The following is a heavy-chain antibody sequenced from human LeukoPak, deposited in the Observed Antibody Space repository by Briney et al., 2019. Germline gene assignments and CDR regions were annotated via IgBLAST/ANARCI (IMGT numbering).Heavy chain of an antibody. D-gene: IGHD6-19*01. Sequence: QPGGSLRLSCAASGFTFSSYSMNWVRQAPGKGLEWVSSISSSSSYIYYADSVKGRFTISRDNAKNSLYLQMNSLRAEDTAVYYCAGAAGRYYFDYWGQGTLVTVSS. CDR3: AGAAGRYYFDY. CDR1: GFTFSSYS. CDR2: ISSSSSYI. J-gene: IGHJ4*02. V-gene: IGHV3-21*01.